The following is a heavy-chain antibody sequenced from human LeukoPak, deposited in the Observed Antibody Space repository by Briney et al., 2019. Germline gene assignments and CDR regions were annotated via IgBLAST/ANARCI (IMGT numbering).Heavy chain of an antibody. CDR1: GGSISSGRYY. V-gene: IGHV4-31*03. Sequence: SETLSLTCTVSGGSISSGRYYWSWIRQHPGKGLEWIGYIYYSGSTYYNPSLKSRVTISVDTSKNQFSLKLSSVTAADTAVYYCARDQHCGGDCYKGFYIWGQGTMVTVSS. D-gene: IGHD2-21*02. J-gene: IGHJ3*02. CDR3: ARDQHCGGDCYKGFYI. CDR2: IYYSGST.